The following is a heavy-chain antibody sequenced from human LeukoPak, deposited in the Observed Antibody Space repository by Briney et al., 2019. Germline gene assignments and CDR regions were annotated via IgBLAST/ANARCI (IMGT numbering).Heavy chain of an antibody. CDR2: IYTSGST. Sequence: SEALSLTCTVSGGSISSYYWSWIRRPAGKGLEWIGRIYTSGSTNYNPSLKSRVTMSVDTSKNQFSLKLSSVTAADTAVYYCARVNPRSGWYLFDYWGQGTLVTVSS. D-gene: IGHD6-19*01. CDR1: GGSISSYY. V-gene: IGHV4-4*07. J-gene: IGHJ4*02. CDR3: ARVNPRSGWYLFDY.